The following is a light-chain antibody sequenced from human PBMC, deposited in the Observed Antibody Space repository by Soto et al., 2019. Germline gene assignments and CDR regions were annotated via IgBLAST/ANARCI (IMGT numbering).Light chain of an antibody. Sequence: QSVLAQPASVSGSPGQSVTISCTGTSSDVGAYNSVSWYQQHPDKAPQLMIYKGTQRPSGGSNRFSGSTSGNAASLTISGLQAGDEADYLCCSSEPESNSVFGPGTKLTVL. V-gene: IGLV2-23*01. CDR3: CSSEPESNSV. CDR1: SSDVGAYNS. CDR2: KGT. J-gene: IGLJ3*02.